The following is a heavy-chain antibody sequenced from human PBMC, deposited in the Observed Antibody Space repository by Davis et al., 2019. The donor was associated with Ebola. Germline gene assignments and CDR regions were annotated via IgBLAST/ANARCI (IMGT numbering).Heavy chain of an antibody. Sequence: MPGGSLRLSCNVSGGSLSGYSWSWIRQSPGKGLEWIGEFAHSGSSNYNPSLKSRVSILGDTSKNQFSLELTSVTAADTATYYCARVIFSGWYYAFDIWGQGTMVIVSS. D-gene: IGHD6-13*01. CDR2: FAHSGSS. V-gene: IGHV4-34*01. J-gene: IGHJ3*02. CDR3: ARVIFSGWYYAFDI. CDR1: GGSLSGYS.